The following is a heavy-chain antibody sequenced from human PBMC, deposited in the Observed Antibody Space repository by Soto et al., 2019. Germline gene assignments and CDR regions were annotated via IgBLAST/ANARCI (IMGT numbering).Heavy chain of an antibody. CDR3: ATARRGTVSLLAD. Sequence: QVQLVQSGADVRKNGASVKVSCKASGSPFSDNHIHWVRQAPGQGLEWMGWLNPYSGATNYAPKFQGRVTMTRDTSVSTSYMELTGLKSDDTAFYYCATARRGTVSLLADWGQGTLVTVSS. J-gene: IGHJ4*01. CDR1: GSPFSDNH. V-gene: IGHV1-2*02. CDR2: LNPYSGAT. D-gene: IGHD4-4*01.